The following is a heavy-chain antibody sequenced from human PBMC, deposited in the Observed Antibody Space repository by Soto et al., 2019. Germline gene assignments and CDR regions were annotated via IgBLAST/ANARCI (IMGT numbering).Heavy chain of an antibody. V-gene: IGHV4-30-4*01. D-gene: IGHD3-16*01. Sequence: PSETLSLTCTVAGGSTSSDNYWSWIRQPRRKGLGCIGLIDYSVNTDYNPSLKSRLAISIDTSKNQFSLKQSSVTAAATAVYSCAREGGESSDGLYYFDSWGQGSLVTGSS. J-gene: IGHJ4*02. CDR1: GGSTSSDNY. CDR3: AREGGESSDGLYYFDS. CDR2: IDYSVNT.